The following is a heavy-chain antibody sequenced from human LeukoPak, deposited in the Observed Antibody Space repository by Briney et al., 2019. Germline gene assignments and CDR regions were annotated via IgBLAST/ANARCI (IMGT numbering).Heavy chain of an antibody. D-gene: IGHD3-22*01. CDR2: IYYSGST. J-gene: IGHJ4*02. CDR1: GGSISSYY. V-gene: IGHV4-59*01. Sequence: SETLSLTCTVSGGSISSYYWSWIRQPPGKGLEWIGYIYYSGSTNYNPSLKSRVTISVDTSKNQFSLKLSSVTAADTAVYYCARGADYYDSSGYYPEPFDYWGQGTLVTVSS. CDR3: ARGADYYDSSGYYPEPFDY.